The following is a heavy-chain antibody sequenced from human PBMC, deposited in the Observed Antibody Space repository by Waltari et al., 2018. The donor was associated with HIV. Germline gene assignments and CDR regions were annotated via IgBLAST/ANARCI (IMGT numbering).Heavy chain of an antibody. Sequence: EVQLLESGGGLVQPGGSLRRTCEAAGFTFSSYAMSWVRQAPGKGLEWVSYISGSGLSTQYTDSVKGRFTISRDTSTTTLYLQMNNLRAEDTALYYCTRGADTLSSGSHDYWGQGTLVTVSS. CDR2: ISGSGLST. V-gene: IGHV3-23*01. J-gene: IGHJ4*02. D-gene: IGHD6-19*01. CDR3: TRGADTLSSGSHDY. CDR1: GFTFSSYA.